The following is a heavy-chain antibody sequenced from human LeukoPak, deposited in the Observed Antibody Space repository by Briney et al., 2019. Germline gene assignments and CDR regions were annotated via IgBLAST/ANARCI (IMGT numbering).Heavy chain of an antibody. CDR3: ARGGTLRYFYWLSEAFDI. Sequence: SETLSLTCAVYGGSFSGYYWSWIRQPPGKGLEWMGEINHSGSTNYNPSLKSRVTISVDTSKNQFSLKLSSVTAADTAVYYCARGGTLRYFYWLSEAFDIWGQGTMVTVSS. J-gene: IGHJ3*02. D-gene: IGHD3-9*01. CDR1: GGSFSGYY. V-gene: IGHV4-34*01. CDR2: INHSGST.